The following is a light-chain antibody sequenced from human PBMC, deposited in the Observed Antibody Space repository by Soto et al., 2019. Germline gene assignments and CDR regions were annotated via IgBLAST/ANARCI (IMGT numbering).Light chain of an antibody. V-gene: IGLV1-44*01. J-gene: IGLJ3*02. Sequence: QSVLTQPPSASGTPGQKVTISCSGNTSNIDSNTVNWYQQFPGTAPKFLIFSTTQRPSGVPARFSGSKSGTSASLAIGGLQPDDEAHYYCGAWDNSLKGWVFGGGTQLTVL. CDR1: TSNIDSNT. CDR3: GAWDNSLKGWV. CDR2: STT.